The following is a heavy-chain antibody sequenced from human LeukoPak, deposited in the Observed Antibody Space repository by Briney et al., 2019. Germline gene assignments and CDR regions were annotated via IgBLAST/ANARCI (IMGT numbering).Heavy chain of an antibody. D-gene: IGHD3-22*01. CDR3: ASSYYDSTY. V-gene: IGHV3-48*03. CDR1: GFTFSSYE. CDR2: ISSSGSTI. Sequence: GGSLRLSCAASGFTFSSYEMNWVRQAPGKGLEWVSYISSSGSTIYYADSVKGRFTISRDNAKNSLYLQMNSLRAEDTAVYYCASSYYDSTYWGQGTLVTVSS. J-gene: IGHJ4*02.